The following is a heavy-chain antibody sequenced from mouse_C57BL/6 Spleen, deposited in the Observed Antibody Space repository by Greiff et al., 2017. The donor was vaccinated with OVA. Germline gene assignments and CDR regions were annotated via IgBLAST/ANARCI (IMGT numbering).Heavy chain of an antibody. Sequence: VKLVESGGGLVKPGGSLKLSCAASGFTFSDYGMHWVRQAPEKGLGWVAYISSGGSTIYYADTVKGRFTISSYNAKNTLFLQMTSLRSEDTAMYYCARCRTVVAPFDYWGQGTTLTVSS. CDR1: GFTFSDYG. CDR2: ISSGGSTI. CDR3: ARCRTVVAPFDY. D-gene: IGHD1-1*01. V-gene: IGHV5-17*01. J-gene: IGHJ2*01.